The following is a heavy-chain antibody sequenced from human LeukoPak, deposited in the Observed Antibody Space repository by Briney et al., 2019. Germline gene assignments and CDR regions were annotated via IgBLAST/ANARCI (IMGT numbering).Heavy chain of an antibody. CDR1: GGSISSYY. CDR2: IYYSGST. Sequence: PSETLSLTCTVSGGSISSYYWSWIRQPPGKGLEWIGYIYYSGSTNYNPSLKSRVTISVDTSKNQFSLKLSSVTAADAAVYYCARGDRVAFDIWGQGTIVTVSS. D-gene: IGHD3-10*01. J-gene: IGHJ3*02. V-gene: IGHV4-59*01. CDR3: ARGDRVAFDI.